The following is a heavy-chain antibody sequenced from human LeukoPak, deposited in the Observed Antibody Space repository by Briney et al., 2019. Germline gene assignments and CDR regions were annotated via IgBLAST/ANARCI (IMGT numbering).Heavy chain of an antibody. J-gene: IGHJ4*02. CDR3: AKDQKSIAATGCDY. CDR1: GFTFGNYA. D-gene: IGHD6-13*01. V-gene: IGHV3-23*01. Sequence: GGSLRLSCAASGFTFGNYAMSWVRQGPGKGLEWVSTISGSGGSTYYADSVKGRFTISRDNSKNTLFLQMNSLRADDTAVYFCAKDQKSIAATGCDYWGQGTLVTVSS. CDR2: ISGSGGST.